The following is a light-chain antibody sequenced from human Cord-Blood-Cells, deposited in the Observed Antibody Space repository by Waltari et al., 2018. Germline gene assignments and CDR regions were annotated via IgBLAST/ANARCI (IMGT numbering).Light chain of an antibody. CDR3: QQYGSSPYT. Sequence: EIVLTQSPGTLSLPPGGRATLSCRASQSVSSSYLAWYQKKPGQAPRLLIYGASSRATGIPDRFSGSGSGTDFTLTISRLEPEDFAVYYCQQYGSSPYTFGQGTKLEIK. CDR1: QSVSSSY. V-gene: IGKV3-20*01. J-gene: IGKJ2*01. CDR2: GAS.